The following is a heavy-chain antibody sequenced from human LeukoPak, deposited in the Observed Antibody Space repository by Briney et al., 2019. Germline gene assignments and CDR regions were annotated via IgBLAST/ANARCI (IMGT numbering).Heavy chain of an antibody. D-gene: IGHD6-19*01. CDR2: IYYSGST. Sequence: SETLSLTCTVSGGSISSYYWSWIRQPPGKGLEWIGYIYYSGSTNYNPSLKSRVTISVDTSKNQFSLKLTSVTAADTALYYCVRETGYTSGWYLRGNWFDPWGQGTLVTVSS. CDR3: VRETGYTSGWYLRGNWFDP. J-gene: IGHJ5*02. CDR1: GGSISSYY. V-gene: IGHV4-59*12.